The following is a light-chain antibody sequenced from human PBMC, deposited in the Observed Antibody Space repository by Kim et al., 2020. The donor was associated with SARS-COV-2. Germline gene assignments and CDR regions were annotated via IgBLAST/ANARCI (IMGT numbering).Light chain of an antibody. V-gene: IGLV2-14*03. CDR3: CLYSTTIIL. CDR1: GTDIGDFKY. J-gene: IGLJ2*01. CDR2: DVS. Sequence: QSALTQPASVSGSPGQSITISCTGTGTDIGDFKYVSWYQQHPGEGPKLIIYDVSHRPSGVSIRFSGSKSGNTASLIISDLHTEDEADYYCCLYSTTIILFGGGTQLTVL.